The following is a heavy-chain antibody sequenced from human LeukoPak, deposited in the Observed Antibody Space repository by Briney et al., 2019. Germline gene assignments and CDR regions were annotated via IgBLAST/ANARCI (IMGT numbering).Heavy chain of an antibody. J-gene: IGHJ5*02. Sequence: SEILSLTCAVSGGSIHGYFWSWFRQPPEKGLEWIGYISYSGSTNYNPSLKSRVSISVDTSKSQFFLRLSSVTAADTDVYYCARDNYREVTNFDPWGQGTLVTVSS. V-gene: IGHV4-59*01. CDR1: GGSIHGYF. CDR3: ARDNYREVTNFDP. D-gene: IGHD3-10*01. CDR2: ISYSGST.